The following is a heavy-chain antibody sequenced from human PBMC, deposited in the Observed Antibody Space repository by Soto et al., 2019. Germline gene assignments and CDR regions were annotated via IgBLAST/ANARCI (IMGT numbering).Heavy chain of an antibody. CDR2: ISYDGSNK. Sequence: GGSLRLSCAASGFTFSSYGMHWVRQAPGKGLEWVAVISYDGSNKYYADSVKGRFTISRDNSKNTLYLQMNSLRAEDTAVYYCAKVGNYGSGSYYIYYFDYWGQGT. V-gene: IGHV3-30*18. CDR1: GFTFSSYG. CDR3: AKVGNYGSGSYYIYYFDY. D-gene: IGHD3-10*01. J-gene: IGHJ4*02.